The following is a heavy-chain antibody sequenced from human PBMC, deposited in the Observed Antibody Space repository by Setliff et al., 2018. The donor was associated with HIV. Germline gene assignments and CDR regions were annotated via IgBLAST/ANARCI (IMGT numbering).Heavy chain of an antibody. CDR2: IYQSGSS. D-gene: IGHD3-3*01. J-gene: IGHJ4*02. CDR1: GGSFSGYY. Sequence: SETLSLTCAVYGGSFSGYYWSWIRQPPGKGLEWIGNIYQSGSSYSNPSLKSRVTISIDTSKNQFSLKLSSVTAADTAVYYCARQARLGVYYFDHWGQGTLVTVSS. V-gene: IGHV4-34*01. CDR3: ARQARLGVYYFDH.